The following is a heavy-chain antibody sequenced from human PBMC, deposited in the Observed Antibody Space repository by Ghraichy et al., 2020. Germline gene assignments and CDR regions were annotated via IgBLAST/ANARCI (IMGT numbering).Heavy chain of an antibody. D-gene: IGHD7-27*01. CDR2: SSSRGDSI. CDR3: AKMVSWGGDYAFDI. V-gene: IGHV3-48*04. Sequence: GGSLRLSCAASGFIFSRYSVTWIRQAPGKGLEWVSSSSSRGDSIYHADSVKGRFTISRDNAKNSLYLQMNSLRAEDTSVYYCAKMVSWGGDYAFDICGQGTMVTVSS. J-gene: IGHJ3*02. CDR1: GFIFSRYS.